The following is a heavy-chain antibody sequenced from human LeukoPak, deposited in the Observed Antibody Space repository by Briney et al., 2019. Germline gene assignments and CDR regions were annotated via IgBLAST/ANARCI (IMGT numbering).Heavy chain of an antibody. D-gene: IGHD2-2*01. V-gene: IGHV3-48*03. CDR1: GFTFSSYE. J-gene: IGHJ4*02. CDR2: ISSSGTTT. Sequence: GGSLRLSCAASGFTFSSYEMNWFRQAPGKGLEWVSYISSSGTTTYYADSVKGRLTISRDNAKNSLYLQMNSLRAEDTAVYYCARRYWSSNGCLIYYCGQGILVTVSS. CDR3: ARRYWSSNGCLIYY.